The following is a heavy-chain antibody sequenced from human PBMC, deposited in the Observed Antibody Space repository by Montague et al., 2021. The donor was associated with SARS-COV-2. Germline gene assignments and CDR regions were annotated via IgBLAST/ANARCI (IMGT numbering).Heavy chain of an antibody. J-gene: IGHJ3*02. Sequence: SETLSLTCTVSGGSISRYSWIWIRQPPGKGLEWIGYINNSGSTNYNHSPTRRVTISVATSKNQFSLTLSPVTAADTAVYYCAGVGRGSSWYEVAFDIRGQGTMVTVSS. CDR1: GGSISRYS. D-gene: IGHD6-13*01. V-gene: IGHV4-59*01. CDR3: AGVGRGSSWYEVAFDI. CDR2: INNSGST.